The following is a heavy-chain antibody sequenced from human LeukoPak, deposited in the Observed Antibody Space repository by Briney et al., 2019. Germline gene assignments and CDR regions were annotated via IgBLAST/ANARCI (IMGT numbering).Heavy chain of an antibody. CDR1: GGSISSSSYY. V-gene: IGHV4-39*01. Sequence: SETLSLTCTVSGGSISSSSYYWGWIRQPPGKGLEWIGSIYYSGSTYYNPSLKSRVTISVDTSKNQFSLKLSSVTTADTAVYYCARRSKWLAYYYYYGMDVWGQGTTVTVSS. D-gene: IGHD6-19*01. CDR2: IYYSGST. CDR3: ARRSKWLAYYYYYGMDV. J-gene: IGHJ6*02.